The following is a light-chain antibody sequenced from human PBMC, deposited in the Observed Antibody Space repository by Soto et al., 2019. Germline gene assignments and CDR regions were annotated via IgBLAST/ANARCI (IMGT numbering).Light chain of an antibody. CDR1: SSDVRSYNL. V-gene: IGLV2-23*01. CDR2: EGS. CDR3: CSDARSSTYV. J-gene: IGLJ1*01. Sequence: QSALTQPASVSGSPGQSITISCTGTSSDVRSYNLVSWYQQHPGKAPKLIIFEGSKRPSGVSNRFSGSKSGNTASLTISGLQAEDEADYYCCSDARSSTYVFGTGTKVTVL.